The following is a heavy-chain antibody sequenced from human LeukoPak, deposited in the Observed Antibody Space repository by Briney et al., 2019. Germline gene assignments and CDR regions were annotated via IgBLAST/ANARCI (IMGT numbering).Heavy chain of an antibody. Sequence: GASMKVSCKASGYTFTGYYMHWVRQAPGQGLEWMGWINPNSGGTNYAQKFQGRVSMTGDTSITTAYMELTGLTSDDTAVYYCATGAQYGLRGVAYFYYMHVWGTGTTVTVSS. D-gene: IGHD3-10*01. CDR3: ATGAQYGLRGVAYFYYMHV. CDR2: INPNSGGT. J-gene: IGHJ6*03. V-gene: IGHV1-2*02. CDR1: GYTFTGYY.